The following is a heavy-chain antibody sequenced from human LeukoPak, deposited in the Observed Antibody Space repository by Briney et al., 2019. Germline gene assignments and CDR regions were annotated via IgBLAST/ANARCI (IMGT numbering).Heavy chain of an antibody. Sequence: SWVRQAPGKGLEWIGYIYHSGSTYYNPSLKSRVTISVDRSKNQFSLKLSSVTAADTAVYYCAREASGDFWSGYFDYWGQGTLVTVSS. CDR3: AREASGDFWSGYFDY. CDR2: IYHSGST. J-gene: IGHJ4*02. D-gene: IGHD3-3*01. V-gene: IGHV4-30-2*01.